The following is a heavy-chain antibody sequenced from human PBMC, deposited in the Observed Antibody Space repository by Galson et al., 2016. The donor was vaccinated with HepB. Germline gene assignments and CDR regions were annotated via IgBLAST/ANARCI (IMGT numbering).Heavy chain of an antibody. CDR1: GFAFSTYW. CDR2: IKQDGSEK. J-gene: IGHJ6*02. Sequence: SLRLSCAASGFAFSTYWMNWVRQAPGKGLEWVANIKQDGSEKYYVDSVKGRFTISRDNAKNSLYLHMNSLRAEDTAVYYCARAAGAYTYGYLYSMDVWGQGTTVIVSS. V-gene: IGHV3-7*03. D-gene: IGHD5-18*01. CDR3: ARAAGAYTYGYLYSMDV.